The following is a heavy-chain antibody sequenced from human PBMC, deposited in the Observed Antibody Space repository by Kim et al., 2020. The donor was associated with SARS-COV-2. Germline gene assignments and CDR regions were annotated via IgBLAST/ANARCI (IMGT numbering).Heavy chain of an antibody. Sequence: SETLSLTCAVYGGSFSGYYWSWIRQPPGKGLEWIGEINHSGSTNYNPSLKSRVTISVDTSKNQFSLKLSSVTAADTAVYYCARVIRYGGNYYYYYMDVWGKGTTVTVSS. D-gene: IGHD4-17*01. CDR2: INHSGST. J-gene: IGHJ6*03. CDR3: ARVIRYGGNYYYYYMDV. V-gene: IGHV4-34*01. CDR1: GGSFSGYY.